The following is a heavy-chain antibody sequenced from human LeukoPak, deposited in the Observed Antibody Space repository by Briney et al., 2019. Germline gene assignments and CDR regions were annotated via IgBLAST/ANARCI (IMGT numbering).Heavy chain of an antibody. J-gene: IGHJ4*02. CDR3: ASSLLDCSGGSCYPPVGN. CDR2: IYYSGST. Sequence: SETLSLTCTVSGGSISSSSYYWGWIRQPPGKGLEWIGSIYYSGSTYYNPSLKSRVTISVDTSKNQFSLKLSSVTAADTAVYYCASSLLDCSGGSCYPPVGNWGQGTLVTVSS. D-gene: IGHD2-15*01. V-gene: IGHV4-39*01. CDR1: GGSISSSSYY.